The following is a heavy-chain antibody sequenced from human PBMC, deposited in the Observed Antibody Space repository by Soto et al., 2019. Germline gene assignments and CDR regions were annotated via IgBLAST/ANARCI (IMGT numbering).Heavy chain of an antibody. CDR2: ISAYNGNT. CDR3: ARAEYYDSSGYYYGAFDI. CDR1: GYTFTSYG. J-gene: IGHJ3*02. D-gene: IGHD3-22*01. V-gene: IGHV1-18*01. Sequence: ASVKVSCKASGYTFTSYGISWVRQAPGRGLEWMGWISAYNGNTNYAQKLQGRVTMTTDTSTSTAYMELRSLRSDDTAVYYCARAEYYDSSGYYYGAFDIWGQGTMVTVSS.